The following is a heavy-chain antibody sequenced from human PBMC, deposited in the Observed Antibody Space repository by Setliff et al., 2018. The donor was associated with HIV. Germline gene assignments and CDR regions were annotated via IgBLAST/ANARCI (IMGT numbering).Heavy chain of an antibody. J-gene: IGHJ6*03. V-gene: IGHV1-69-2*01. CDR2: IDPQDDET. Sequence: ASVKVSCKASGYTFTNYYIHWVQQAPGKGLEWMGRIDPQDDETIYAGKFQGRVTITADTSTYTAYMEVRSLRSEDTAVYYCATERSGGDYPYKYYFYMDVWGKGTTVTVSS. D-gene: IGHD4-17*01. CDR1: GYTFTNYY. CDR3: ATERSGGDYPYKYYFYMDV.